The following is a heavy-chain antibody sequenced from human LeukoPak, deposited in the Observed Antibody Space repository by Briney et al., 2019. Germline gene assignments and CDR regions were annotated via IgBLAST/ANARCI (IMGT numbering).Heavy chain of an antibody. CDR1: GFTFSSYA. J-gene: IGHJ4*02. CDR3: ARDIRSVAGTTHFDY. D-gene: IGHD6-19*01. CDR2: ISYDGSNK. Sequence: PGGSLRLSCAASGFTFSSYAMHWVRQAPGKGLEGVAVISYDGSNKYYADSVKGRFTISRDNSKNTLYLQMNSLRAEDTAVYYCARDIRSVAGTTHFDYWGQGTLVTVSS. V-gene: IGHV3-30-3*01.